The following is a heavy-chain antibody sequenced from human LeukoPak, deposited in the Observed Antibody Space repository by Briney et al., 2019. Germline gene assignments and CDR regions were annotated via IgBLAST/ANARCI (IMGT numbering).Heavy chain of an antibody. CDR3: ARDKFEAAPRMDV. Sequence: GGSLRLSCAASGFTFSDYYMSWIRQAPGKGLEWVSYISSSGSTIYYADSVKGRFTISRDNAKNSPYLQMNSLRAEDTAVYYCARDKFEAAPRMDVWGQGTTVTVSS. CDR1: GFTFSDYY. J-gene: IGHJ6*02. V-gene: IGHV3-11*01. D-gene: IGHD6-13*01. CDR2: ISSSGSTI.